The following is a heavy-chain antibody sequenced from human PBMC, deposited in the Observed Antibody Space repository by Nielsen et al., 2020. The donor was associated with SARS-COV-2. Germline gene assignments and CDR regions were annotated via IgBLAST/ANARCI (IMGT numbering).Heavy chain of an antibody. CDR1: GDSISGSDYY. D-gene: IGHD4-17*01. Sequence: SGTLSLTCSVSGDSISGSDYYWTWIRPPPGKGREWLGYIYYSGSTSYNPSLKSRITISVDTTENQFYLKLRSVTAADTAVYYCDSDAYGDPSYYAHGFDVWGQGTTVAVSS. CDR3: DSDAYGDPSYYAHGFDV. J-gene: IGHJ6*02. V-gene: IGHV4-30-4*01. CDR2: IYYSGST.